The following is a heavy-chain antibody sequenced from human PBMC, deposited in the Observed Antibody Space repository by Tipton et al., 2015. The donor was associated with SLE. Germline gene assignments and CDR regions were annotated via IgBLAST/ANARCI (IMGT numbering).Heavy chain of an antibody. CDR1: SGSVSSGAYY. Sequence: TLSLTCTVSSGSVSSGAYYWSWIRQHPGKGLEWIGYVFSSGTTYYNPSLQGRLSMSLDTSKNQLSLQLSSVTSADTAVNYSARYFYDSSGVCLFDLWGQGTLVTVSS. J-gene: IGHJ4*02. V-gene: IGHV4-31*03. CDR2: VFSSGTT. CDR3: ARYFYDSSGVCLFDL. D-gene: IGHD3-22*01.